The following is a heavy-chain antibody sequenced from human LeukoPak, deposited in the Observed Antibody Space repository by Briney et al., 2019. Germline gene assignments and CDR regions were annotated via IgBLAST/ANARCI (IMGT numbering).Heavy chain of an antibody. CDR1: GGSISSYY. Sequence: PSETLSLTCTVSGGSISSYYWSWIRQPPGKGLEWIGYIYYSGSTNYNPSLKSRVTISVDTSKNQFSLKLSSVTAADTAVYYCARAPVGATLALDYWGQGTLVTVSS. V-gene: IGHV4-59*01. J-gene: IGHJ4*02. CDR3: ARAPVGATLALDY. D-gene: IGHD1-26*01. CDR2: IYYSGST.